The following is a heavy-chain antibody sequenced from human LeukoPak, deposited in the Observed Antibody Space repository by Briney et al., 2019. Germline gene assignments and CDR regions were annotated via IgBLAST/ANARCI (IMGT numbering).Heavy chain of an antibody. D-gene: IGHD6-19*01. CDR3: ARIAVAGIDY. CDR2: ISSSGSTI. J-gene: IGHJ4*02. CDR1: GFTFSSFA. V-gene: IGHV3-48*03. Sequence: GGSLRLSCAASGFTFSSFAMTWVRQAPGKGLEWVSYISSSGSTIYYADSVKGRFTISRDNAKNSLYLQMNSLRAEDTAVYYCARIAVAGIDYWGQGTLVTVSS.